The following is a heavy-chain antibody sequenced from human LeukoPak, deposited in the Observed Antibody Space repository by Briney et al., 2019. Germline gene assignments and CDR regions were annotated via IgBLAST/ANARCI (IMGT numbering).Heavy chain of an antibody. Sequence: PSETLSLTCTVSGGSISSSSYYWGWIRQPPGKGLEWIGYIYYSGSTNYNPSLKSRVTISVDTSKNQFSLKLSSVTAADTAVYYCARVYDYVWGSYRYYFDYWGQGTLVTVSS. CDR3: ARVYDYVWGSYRYYFDY. J-gene: IGHJ4*02. D-gene: IGHD3-16*02. V-gene: IGHV4-61*05. CDR2: IYYSGST. CDR1: GGSISSSSYY.